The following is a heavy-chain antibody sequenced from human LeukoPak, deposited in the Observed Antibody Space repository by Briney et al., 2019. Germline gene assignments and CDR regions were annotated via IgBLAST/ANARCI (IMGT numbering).Heavy chain of an antibody. CDR2: IRGSGGRT. CDR3: ARELSPDYDFWSGYYTRIGSFDY. CDR1: GFTFSSYA. Sequence: GGSLRLSCAASGFTFSSYAMSWARQAPGKGREWGSTIRGSGGRTYYADSVKGRFTISRDNSKNALYLQMNRLRAEDTAVYYCARELSPDYDFWSGYYTRIGSFDYWGQGTLVTVSS. D-gene: IGHD3-3*01. J-gene: IGHJ4*02. V-gene: IGHV3-23*01.